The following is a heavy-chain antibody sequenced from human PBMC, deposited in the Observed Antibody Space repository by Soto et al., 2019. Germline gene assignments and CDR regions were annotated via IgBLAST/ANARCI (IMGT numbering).Heavy chain of an antibody. J-gene: IGHJ4*02. CDR1: GFTFSNYG. D-gene: IGHD6-13*01. Sequence: QAQLVESGGSVVQPGGSLRLSCAASGFTFSNYGMYWVSQAPGKGLEWVTFIWYDGSNRYYIDSVKGRFTISRDNSNNMLFLQMNSLRDDDTAVYYCARGIAAAGLDSWGQGTLVTVSS. CDR2: IWYDGSNR. V-gene: IGHV3-33*01. CDR3: ARGIAAAGLDS.